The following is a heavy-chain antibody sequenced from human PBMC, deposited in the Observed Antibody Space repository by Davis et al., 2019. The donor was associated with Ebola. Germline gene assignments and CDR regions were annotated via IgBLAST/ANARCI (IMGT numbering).Heavy chain of an antibody. CDR2: MNPNSGNT. V-gene: IGHV1-8*01. CDR1: GYTFTSYD. J-gene: IGHJ5*02. D-gene: IGHD3-3*01. Sequence: ASVKVSCKASGYTFTSYDINWVRQAPGQGLEWMGWMNPNSGNTGYAQKFQGRVTMTRNTSISTAYMELSSLRSEDTAVYYCARGETPDYDFWSGYYTYWWFDPWGQGTLVTVSS. CDR3: ARGETPDYDFWSGYYTYWWFDP.